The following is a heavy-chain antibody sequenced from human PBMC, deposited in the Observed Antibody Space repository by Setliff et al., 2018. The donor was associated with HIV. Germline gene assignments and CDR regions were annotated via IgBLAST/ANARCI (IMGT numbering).Heavy chain of an antibody. J-gene: IGHJ3*02. V-gene: IGHV4-59*01. Sequence: SETLSLTCTVSGGSIGSYYWSWIRQPPGKGLEWIGYIYYSGSTNYNPSLKSRVTISVDTSKNQFSLKLSSVTAADTAVYYCARRSLEYYYDSSATGAFDIWGQGTMVTVSS. D-gene: IGHD3-22*01. CDR3: ARRSLEYYYDSSATGAFDI. CDR1: GGSIGSYY. CDR2: IYYSGST.